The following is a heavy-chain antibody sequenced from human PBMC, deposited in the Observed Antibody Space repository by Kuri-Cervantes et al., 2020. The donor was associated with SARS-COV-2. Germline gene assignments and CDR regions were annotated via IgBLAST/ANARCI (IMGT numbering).Heavy chain of an antibody. J-gene: IGHJ5*02. CDR3: ARSYCGGDCYSSRWFDP. D-gene: IGHD2-21*02. Sequence: GESLKISCKGSGYSFTSYWIGWVRQMPGKGLEWMGIIYPGDSDTRYSPSFQGQVTISADKSISTAYLQWSSLKASDTAMYYCARSYCGGDCYSSRWFDPWGQGTLVTVSS. CDR1: GYSFTSYW. V-gene: IGHV5-51*01. CDR2: IYPGDSDT.